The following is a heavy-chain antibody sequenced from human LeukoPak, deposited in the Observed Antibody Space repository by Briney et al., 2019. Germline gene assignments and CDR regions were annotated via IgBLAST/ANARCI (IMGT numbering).Heavy chain of an antibody. V-gene: IGHV3-23*01. CDR1: GFTFSDSA. CDR2: ISASGGYS. CDR3: ARDIELSC. D-gene: IGHD1-26*01. J-gene: IGHJ4*02. Sequence: PGGSLRLSCEASGFTFSDSAMSWVRQASGRGLEWVSLISASGGYSYYADSVKGRFTVSRDSSKNTLHLQMNSLRAEDTAVYYCARDIELSCWGQGTLVTVSS.